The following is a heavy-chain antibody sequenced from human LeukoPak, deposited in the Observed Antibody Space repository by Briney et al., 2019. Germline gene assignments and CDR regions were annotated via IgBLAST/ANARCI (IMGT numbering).Heavy chain of an antibody. CDR1: GGFISSYY. J-gene: IGHJ4*02. V-gene: IGHV4-59*12. CDR2: IYYSGST. CDR3: ARGQVVRDY. D-gene: IGHD2-15*01. Sequence: SETLSLTCTVSGGFISSYYWSWIRQPPGKGLEWSGYIYYSGSTNYNPSLKSRVTISVDTSKNQFSLNLTSVTAADTAVYYCARGQVVRDYWGQGTLVTVSS.